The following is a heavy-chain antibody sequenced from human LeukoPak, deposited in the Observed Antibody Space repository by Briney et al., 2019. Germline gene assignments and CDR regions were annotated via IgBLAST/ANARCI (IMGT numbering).Heavy chain of an antibody. D-gene: IGHD1-7*01. CDR2: ISGSGGST. CDR3: AKRRGLELLYYYYMDV. J-gene: IGHJ6*03. CDR1: GFTFSSYA. Sequence: GGSLRLSCAASGFTFSSYAMNWVRQAPGKGLEWVSAISGSGGSTYFADSVKGRFTISRDNSKNTLYLQMNSLRAEDTAVYYCAKRRGLELLYYYYMDVWGKGTTVTVSS. V-gene: IGHV3-23*01.